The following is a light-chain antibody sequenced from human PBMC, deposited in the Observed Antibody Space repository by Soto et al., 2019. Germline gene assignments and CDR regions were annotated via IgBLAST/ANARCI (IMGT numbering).Light chain of an antibody. CDR2: DAS. J-gene: IGKJ1*01. CDR3: QQRSNWPPWT. Sequence: LTQSPCSLSASVGDRVTITCRVSQSVSSYLAWYQQKPGQAPRLLIYDASNKATGIPARFSGSRSGTDFTLTISSLEPEDFAVYYCQQRSNWPPWTFGQGTKVEIK. CDR1: QSVSSY. V-gene: IGKV3-11*01.